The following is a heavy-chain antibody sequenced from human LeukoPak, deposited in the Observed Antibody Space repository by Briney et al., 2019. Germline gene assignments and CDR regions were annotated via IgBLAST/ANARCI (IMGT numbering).Heavy chain of an antibody. CDR2: IYYSGST. CDR1: GGSISSYY. J-gene: IGHJ5*02. CDR3: ARDSGTTGEVKFDP. Sequence: SETLSLTCTVSGGSISSYYWSWIRQPPGKGLEWIGFIYYSGSTTYSPSLKSRVTISVDTSNNQFSLKLSSVTAADTAVYYCARDSGTTGEVKFDPWGQGTLVAVSS. D-gene: IGHD3-10*01. V-gene: IGHV4-59*01.